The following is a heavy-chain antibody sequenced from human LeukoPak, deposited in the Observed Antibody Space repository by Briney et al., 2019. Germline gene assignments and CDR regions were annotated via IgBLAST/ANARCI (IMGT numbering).Heavy chain of an antibody. V-gene: IGHV4-39*01. Sequence: SETLSLTCVVSGGSIITNDYWWGWIREPPGRGLEWIGTIDHAGTTFYNVSLKSRVTISVDTPNNQFSLRLNSVGAADTAVYYCAEWSSKAFVDYWGQGTLVTVSS. D-gene: IGHD2-8*01. CDR3: AEWSSKAFVDY. CDR1: GGSIITNDYW. CDR2: IDHAGTT. J-gene: IGHJ4*02.